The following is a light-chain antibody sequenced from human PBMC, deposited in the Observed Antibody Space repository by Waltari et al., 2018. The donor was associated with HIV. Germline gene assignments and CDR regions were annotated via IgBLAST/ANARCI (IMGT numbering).Light chain of an antibody. Sequence: QSVLTQPPSVSAAPGQKVTISCSTSGSSSSDIGDDFVSWYQHLPGAAPKLVNYDNDQRPSWIPDRCTGSKTCTSATLTITCLQTGDEAIYFGGSWVRSLDGGVFGGGTKLTVL. J-gene: IGLJ2*01. V-gene: IGLV1-51*01. CDR2: DND. CDR1: GSSSSDIGDDF. CDR3: GSWVRSLDGGV.